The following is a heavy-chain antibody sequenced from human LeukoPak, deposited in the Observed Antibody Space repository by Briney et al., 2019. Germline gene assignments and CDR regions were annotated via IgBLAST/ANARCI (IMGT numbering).Heavy chain of an antibody. CDR1: RFTFSDYG. J-gene: IGHJ4*02. V-gene: IGHV3-30*18. CDR3: AKELDYGGNSPFHY. D-gene: IGHD4-23*01. Sequence: GGSLRLSCTASRFTFSDYGIHWVRQAPGKGLEWVAFISYDGSNKYYVDSVKGRFTISRDNSKNTLYLQMNSLRAEDTAVYYCAKELDYGGNSPFHYWGQGTLVTVSS. CDR2: ISYDGSNK.